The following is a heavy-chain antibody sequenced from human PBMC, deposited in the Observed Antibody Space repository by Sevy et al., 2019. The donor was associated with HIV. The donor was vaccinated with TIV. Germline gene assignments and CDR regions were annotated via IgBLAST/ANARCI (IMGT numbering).Heavy chain of an antibody. CDR3: ARETDNSARWLDP. CDR1: GFTFNFHG. J-gene: IGHJ5*02. V-gene: IGHV3-30*02. D-gene: IGHD4-4*01. Sequence: GGSLRLSCAASGFTFNFHGMHWVRQAPGKGLEWVAFIWHDGSNKYMADSVKGRFTISRDNSKNTLFLQMNSLTVEDTADYYWARETDNSARWLDPWGQGTLVTVSS. CDR2: IWHDGSNK.